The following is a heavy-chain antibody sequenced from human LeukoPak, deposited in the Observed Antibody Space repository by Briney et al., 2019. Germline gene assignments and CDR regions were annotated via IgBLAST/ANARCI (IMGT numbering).Heavy chain of an antibody. CDR3: ASWAGYCSSNNCYATSLDY. J-gene: IGHJ4*02. D-gene: IGHD2-2*01. CDR2: MSPNSGNT. Sequence: ASVKVSCKASGYTFTSYHINWVRQATGQGLEWMGWMSPNSGNTDYAQKFQGRVTMTRDTSINTAYMELSSLRSEDTAVYYCASWAGYCSSNNCYATSLDYWGQGTLVSVSA. V-gene: IGHV1-8*01. CDR1: GYTFTSYH.